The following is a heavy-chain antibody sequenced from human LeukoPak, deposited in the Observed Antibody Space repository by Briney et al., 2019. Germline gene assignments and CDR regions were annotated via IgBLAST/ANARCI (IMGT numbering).Heavy chain of an antibody. CDR1: GFTFIDVG. D-gene: IGHD3-22*01. CDR2: ISHDGRSK. CDR3: ARGTPAGGGYYLDY. Sequence: AGGSLRLSCAASGFTFIDVGMHWVRHAPGKGLEWVAIISHDGRSKYYADSVKGRFTISRDNSRYTVYLQMNSLRAEDTAVYSCARGTPAGGGYYLDYWGQGTLVTVSS. J-gene: IGHJ4*02. V-gene: IGHV3-30*03.